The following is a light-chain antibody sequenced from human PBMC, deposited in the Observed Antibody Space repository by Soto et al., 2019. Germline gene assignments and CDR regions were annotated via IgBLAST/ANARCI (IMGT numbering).Light chain of an antibody. J-gene: IGLJ1*01. Sequence: QSALTQPPSASGXPXQRVTISCSGSSSNIGSNTVNWYQQLPGTAPKLLIYSNNQRPSGVPDRFSGSKSGTSASLAISGLQSEDEADYYCAAWGDSLNGYVFGTGTKVTVL. CDR1: SSNIGSNT. CDR3: AAWGDSLNGYV. V-gene: IGLV1-44*01. CDR2: SNN.